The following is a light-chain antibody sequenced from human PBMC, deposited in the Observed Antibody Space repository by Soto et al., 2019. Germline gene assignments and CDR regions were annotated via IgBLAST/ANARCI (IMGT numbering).Light chain of an antibody. CDR2: DAS. J-gene: IGKJ4*01. Sequence: EIVLTQSPATLSLSPGEGATLSCRASQSVRSYLAWYQQKPGQAPRLLMYDASNRATGVPARFSGSGSGTDFSLTISSLEPEDFAVYYCQQRYSWPPLTFGGGTRVEIK. V-gene: IGKV3-11*01. CDR1: QSVRSY. CDR3: QQRYSWPPLT.